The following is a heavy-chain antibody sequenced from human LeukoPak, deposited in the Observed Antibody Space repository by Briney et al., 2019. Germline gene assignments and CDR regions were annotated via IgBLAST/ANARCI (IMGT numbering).Heavy chain of an antibody. Sequence: GGSLRLSCAASGFTFSSYEMNWVRQAPGKGLEWVSYISSSGSTIYYADSVKGRFTISRDNAKNSLFLQMNSLRAEDTAIYYCARDRTPMVTNDAFDIWGQGTMVTVSS. CDR3: ARDRTPMVTNDAFDI. CDR2: ISSSGSTI. CDR1: GFTFSSYE. D-gene: IGHD5-18*01. J-gene: IGHJ3*02. V-gene: IGHV3-48*03.